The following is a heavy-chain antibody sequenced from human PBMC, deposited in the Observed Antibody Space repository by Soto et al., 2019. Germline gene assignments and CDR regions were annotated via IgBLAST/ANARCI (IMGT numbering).Heavy chain of an antibody. V-gene: IGHV3-30*03. CDR1: GFTFSSYG. CDR3: ARSSLTYFEF. J-gene: IGHJ4*02. Sequence: TGGSLRLSCAASGFTFSSYGMHWVRQAPGKGLEWVAVISYDGSNKYYADSVTGRFTISRDNARTSLYLQINSLRVEDSAVYYCARSSLTYFEFWGQGTLVTVSS. CDR2: ISYDGSNK.